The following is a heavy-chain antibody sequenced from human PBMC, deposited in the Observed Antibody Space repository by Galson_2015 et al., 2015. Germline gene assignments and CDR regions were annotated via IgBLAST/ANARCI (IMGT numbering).Heavy chain of an antibody. CDR2: IDWDDDK. V-gene: IGHV2-70*04. J-gene: IGHJ4*02. D-gene: IGHD7-27*01. CDR1: GFSLSTSKMR. Sequence: PALVKPTQTLTLTCTFSGFSLSTSKMRMNWIRQPPGKALEWLARIDWDDDKFYSTSLKTRLTNSKDTSKNQVVLAMTNVDPVDTATYYCARMGYPNWGYFDYWGQGTLVTVSS. CDR3: ARMGYPNWGYFDY.